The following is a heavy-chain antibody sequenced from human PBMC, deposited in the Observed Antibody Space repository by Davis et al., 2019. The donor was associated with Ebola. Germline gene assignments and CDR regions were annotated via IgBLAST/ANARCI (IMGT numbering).Heavy chain of an antibody. V-gene: IGHV4-4*07. CDR2: VHTAGNT. CDR3: ARTPGIGVIGRHFDS. Sequence: PSETLSLTCTVSGGSMSRYYWSWIRQSAGKGLEWIGRVHTAGNTNYGPSLMSRVTMSIDTSRNQIPLRLSPVSAADTAVYYCARTPGIGVIGRHFDSWGQGTLVTVSS. J-gene: IGHJ4*02. CDR1: GGSMSRYY. D-gene: IGHD6-19*01.